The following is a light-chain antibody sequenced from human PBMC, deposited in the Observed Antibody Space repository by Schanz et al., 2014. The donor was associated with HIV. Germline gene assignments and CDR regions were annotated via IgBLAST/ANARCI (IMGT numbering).Light chain of an antibody. Sequence: QSALTQPPSASGSPGQSVTISCTGTSNDVGDYNYVSWYQQHPGKAPKIMIYEVNKRPSGVPDRFSGSKSGNTASLTVSGLQAEDEADYYCSSYTSSSILAVFGGGTKLTVL. CDR3: SSYTSSSILAV. CDR1: SNDVGDYNY. CDR2: EVN. V-gene: IGLV2-8*01. J-gene: IGLJ3*02.